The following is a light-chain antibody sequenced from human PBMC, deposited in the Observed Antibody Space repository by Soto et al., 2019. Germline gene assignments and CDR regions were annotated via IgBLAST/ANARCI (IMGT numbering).Light chain of an antibody. V-gene: IGLV2-8*01. Sequence: QSLLTQPPSASGSPGQSVTISRTGTSSDVGAYNYVSWYQQLPGKAPKLIIYEVSKRPSGVPDRFSGSKSGNTASLTVSGLQAEDEADYYCTSYAGTYSFFYVFGTGTKVTVL. J-gene: IGLJ1*01. CDR3: TSYAGTYSFFYV. CDR1: SSDVGAYNY. CDR2: EVS.